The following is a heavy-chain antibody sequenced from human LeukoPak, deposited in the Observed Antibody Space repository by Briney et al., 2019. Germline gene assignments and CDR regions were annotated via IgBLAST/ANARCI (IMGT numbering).Heavy chain of an antibody. D-gene: IGHD3-16*01. CDR2: INPYNGNT. CDR1: GYTFTSYG. CDR3: ARVGAAGEFPDAFDI. V-gene: IGHV1-18*01. J-gene: IGHJ3*02. Sequence: ASVKVSCKASGYTFTSYGISWVRQAPGQGLEWMGCINPYNGNTNYAQMFQGRVTMSTDTSTNTASMELKSLRSDDTAVYFCARVGAAGEFPDAFDIWGQGTLVTVSS.